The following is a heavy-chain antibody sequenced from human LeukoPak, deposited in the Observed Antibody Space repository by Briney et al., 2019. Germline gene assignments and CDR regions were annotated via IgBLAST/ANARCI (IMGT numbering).Heavy chain of an antibody. CDR2: IDWDDDK. Sequence: SGPALVKPTQTLTLTCTFSGFSLSSSGMCGSWIRQPPGKALEWLARIDWDDDKYYSTSLKTRLTISKDTSKKQVVLTMTNMDPVDTATYYCARINYDSRYFDYWGQGTLVTVSS. J-gene: IGHJ4*02. D-gene: IGHD3-22*01. V-gene: IGHV2-70*11. CDR3: ARINYDSRYFDY. CDR1: GFSLSSSGMC.